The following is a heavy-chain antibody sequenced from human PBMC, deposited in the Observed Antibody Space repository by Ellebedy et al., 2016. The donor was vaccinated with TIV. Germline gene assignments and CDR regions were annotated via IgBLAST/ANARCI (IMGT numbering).Heavy chain of an antibody. J-gene: IGHJ4*02. CDR2: IYYRERT. D-gene: IGHD6-6*01. CDR1: DGSITSSGYY. CDR3: ARHLRSSGEYSSSSHGGY. Sequence: MPSETLSLTCTVSDGSITSSGYYWAWIRQPPGKGLEWIGSIYYRERTSYNPSLESRVIISVHTSRNQFSLELSSLTAADTAVYYCARHLRSSGEYSSSSHGGYWGQGTLVTVSS. V-gene: IGHV4-39*01.